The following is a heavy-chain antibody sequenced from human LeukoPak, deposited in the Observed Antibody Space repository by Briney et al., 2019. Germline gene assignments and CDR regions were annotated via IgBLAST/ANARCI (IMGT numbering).Heavy chain of an antibody. CDR2: IYYSGST. Sequence: SETLSLTCTVSGGSISSYYWSWIRQPPGRGLEWIGYIYYSGSTNYNPSLKSRVTISVDTSKNQFSLKLSSVTAADTAVYYCARSYTGLDLDWGQGTLVTVSS. CDR1: GGSISSYY. J-gene: IGHJ4*02. D-gene: IGHD1-26*01. V-gene: IGHV4-59*01. CDR3: ARSYTGLDLD.